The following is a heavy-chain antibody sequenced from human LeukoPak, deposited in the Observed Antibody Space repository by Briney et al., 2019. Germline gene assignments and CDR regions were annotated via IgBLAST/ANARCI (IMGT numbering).Heavy chain of an antibody. Sequence: SETLSLTCAVYGGSFSGYYWSWIRQPPGKGLEWIWEINHSGSTNYNPSLKSRVTISVDTSKNQFSLKLSSVTAADTAVYYCARGRSSSSFFPFDYWGQGTLVTVSS. CDR1: GGSFSGYY. D-gene: IGHD6-13*01. J-gene: IGHJ4*02. CDR3: ARGRSSSSFFPFDY. V-gene: IGHV4-34*01. CDR2: INHSGST.